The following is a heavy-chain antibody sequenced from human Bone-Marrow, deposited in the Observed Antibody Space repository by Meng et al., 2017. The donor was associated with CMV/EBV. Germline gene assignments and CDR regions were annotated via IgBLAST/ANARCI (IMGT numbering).Heavy chain of an antibody. CDR2: INPNSGGT. CDR1: GYLFTDYY. J-gene: IGHJ4*02. Sequence: ASVKVSCKASGYLFTDYYIHWVRQAPGQGLEWMGWINPNSGGTNYAQKFQGRVTMTRDTSISTAYMELSRLRSDDTAVYYCASAGYCTNGVCYSDYWGQGTLVTVSS. D-gene: IGHD2-8*01. CDR3: ASAGYCTNGVCYSDY. V-gene: IGHV1-2*02.